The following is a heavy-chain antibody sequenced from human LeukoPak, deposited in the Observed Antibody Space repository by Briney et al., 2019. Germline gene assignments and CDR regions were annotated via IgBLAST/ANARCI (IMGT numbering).Heavy chain of an antibody. D-gene: IGHD3-22*01. J-gene: IGHJ4*02. Sequence: SQTLSLTCTVSGGSTSSGTYYWTSIRQPAGKGLEWIGRIYTTGSTNYNPSLKSRVTMSTDTSKNQFSLKLSSVTAADTAVYYCARVTTGGYYNCWGQGTLVTVSS. V-gene: IGHV4-61*02. CDR2: IYTTGST. CDR3: ARVTTGGYYNC. CDR1: GGSTSSGTYY.